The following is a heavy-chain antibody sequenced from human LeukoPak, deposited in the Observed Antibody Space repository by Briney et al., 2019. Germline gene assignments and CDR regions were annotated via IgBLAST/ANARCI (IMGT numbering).Heavy chain of an antibody. CDR2: ISRGSIT. CDR1: GFTFGTHA. J-gene: IGHJ3*02. CDR3: ARGGYCSRTSCQSDAFDI. V-gene: IGHV3-23*01. D-gene: IGHD2-2*01. Sequence: GGSLRLSCVASGFTFGTHAMSWVRQVPGKGLEWVSGISRGSITYYSDSVKGRFTISRDNSKSTLYLQMNSLRAEDTAIYYCARGGYCSRTSCQSDAFDIWGQGTRVTVSS.